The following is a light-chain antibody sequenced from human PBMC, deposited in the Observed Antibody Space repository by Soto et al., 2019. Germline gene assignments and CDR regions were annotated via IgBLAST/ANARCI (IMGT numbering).Light chain of an antibody. V-gene: IGLV2-14*01. CDR2: DVS. Sequence: QSALTQPASVSGSPGQSITISCTGTSSDVGGYNYVSWYQQHPGKAPKLMIYDVSNRPSGVSNRISGSKSGNTASLTISGLQAEDEADYYCSSYTASSTLVVFGTGTKGTVL. CDR3: SSYTASSTLVV. CDR1: SSDVGGYNY. J-gene: IGLJ1*01.